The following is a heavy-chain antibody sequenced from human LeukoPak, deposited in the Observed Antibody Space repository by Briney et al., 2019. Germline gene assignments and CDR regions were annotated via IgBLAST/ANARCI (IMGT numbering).Heavy chain of an antibody. V-gene: IGHV1-46*01. D-gene: IGHD3-22*01. J-gene: IGHJ4*02. CDR1: GYTFTSYY. CDR3: ARYYYDSSGYPGFDY. Sequence: ASVKVSCKASGYTFTSYYMHWVRQAPGQGLEWMGTINPSGGSTSYAQKFQGRVTMTRDMSTSTVYMELSSLRSEDTAVYYCARYYYDSSGYPGFDYWGQGTLVTVSS. CDR2: INPSGGST.